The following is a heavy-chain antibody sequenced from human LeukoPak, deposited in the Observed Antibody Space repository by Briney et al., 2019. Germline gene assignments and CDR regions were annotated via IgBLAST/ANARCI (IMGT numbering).Heavy chain of an antibody. V-gene: IGHV3-21*01. CDR2: ISSSSSYK. Sequence: GGSRRLSCAASGLTFSTYTMNWVRQAPGKGLEWVSCISSSSSYKYYADSVKGRFTISRDNAKNSLYLQMNTLRAEDTAVYYCARDLGEMATTNSDYWGQGTQVTVSS. J-gene: IGHJ4*02. CDR1: GLTFSTYT. D-gene: IGHD5-24*01. CDR3: ARDLGEMATTNSDY.